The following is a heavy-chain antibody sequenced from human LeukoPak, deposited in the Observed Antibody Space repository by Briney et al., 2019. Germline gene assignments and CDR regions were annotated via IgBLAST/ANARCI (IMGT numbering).Heavy chain of an antibody. CDR1: GYIFTSYD. Sequence: ASVKVSCKASGYIFTSYDIIWVRQAPGQGPEWMGWISGYNGITNYAQKLQGRVTMTTDTSTTTAYMELRSLRSDDTAVYYCARQEQYCRCGSCYKWFDPWGQGTLVTVSS. J-gene: IGHJ5*02. CDR3: ARQEQYCRCGSCYKWFDP. V-gene: IGHV1-18*01. D-gene: IGHD2-15*01. CDR2: ISGYNGIT.